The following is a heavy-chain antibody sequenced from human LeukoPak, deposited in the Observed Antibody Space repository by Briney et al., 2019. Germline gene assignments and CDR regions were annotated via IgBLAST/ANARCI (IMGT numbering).Heavy chain of an antibody. Sequence: PGGSLRLSCAASGFTFSRYSMNWVRQAPGKGLEWVAVISYDGSNKYYADSVKGRFTISRDNSKNTLYLQMNSLRAEDTAVYYCAKDLWIQLWSNKKGPVDYWGQGTLVTVSP. CDR2: ISYDGSNK. J-gene: IGHJ4*02. V-gene: IGHV3-30*18. CDR1: GFTFSRYS. D-gene: IGHD5-18*01. CDR3: AKDLWIQLWSNKKGPVDY.